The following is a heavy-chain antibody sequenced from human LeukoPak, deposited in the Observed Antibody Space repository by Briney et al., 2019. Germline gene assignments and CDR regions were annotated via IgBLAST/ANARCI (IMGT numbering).Heavy chain of an antibody. D-gene: IGHD3-10*02. V-gene: IGHV3-23*01. CDR3: AELGITMIGGV. CDR1: GFTFSIYA. J-gene: IGHJ6*04. Sequence: PGGSLRLSCAASGFTFSIYAMSWVRRAPGMGLEWVSAISGSGSTIYYADSVKGRFTISRDNAKNSLYLQMNSLRAEDTAVYYCAELGITMIGGVWGKGTTVTISS. CDR2: ISGSGSTI.